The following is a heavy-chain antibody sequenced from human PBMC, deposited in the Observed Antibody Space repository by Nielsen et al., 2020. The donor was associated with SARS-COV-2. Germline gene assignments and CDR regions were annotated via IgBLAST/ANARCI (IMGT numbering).Heavy chain of an antibody. D-gene: IGHD3-10*01. CDR3: AKDGVVRCDALDL. Sequence: GGSLRLSCAASGFTFNIYAMAWVRRAPGRGLQWVTGVSASGGNTYYTESVKGRFSISRDNSKNTLFLQMHSLRFEDTALYYCAKDGVVRCDALDLWCQGTMVTVSS. CDR2: VSASGGNT. V-gene: IGHV3-23*01. CDR1: GFTFNIYA. J-gene: IGHJ3*01.